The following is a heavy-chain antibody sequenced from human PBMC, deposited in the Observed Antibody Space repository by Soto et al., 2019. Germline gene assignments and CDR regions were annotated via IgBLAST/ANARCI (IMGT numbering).Heavy chain of an antibody. CDR2: INHSGST. J-gene: IGHJ4*02. CDR3: ASGCGRIFDV. Sequence: SETLSLTCAVYGGSFSGYYWSWIRQPPGKGLEWIGDINHSGSTNYNPSLKSRVTISVDTSKNQFSLKLSSVTAADTAVYYCASGCGRIFDVWGQGTLVTVSS. V-gene: IGHV4-34*01. CDR1: GGSFSGYY.